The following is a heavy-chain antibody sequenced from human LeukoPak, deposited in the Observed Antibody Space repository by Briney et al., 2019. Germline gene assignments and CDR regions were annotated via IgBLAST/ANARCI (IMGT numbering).Heavy chain of an antibody. V-gene: IGHV3-23*01. Sequence: GGSLRLSCAASGFTFSSYAMTWVRQALGKGLEWVSSISIGGSTYYADSVKGRFTISRDNSRNTLYLQMNSLGAEDTAVYYCAKNSFDFWSAIDYWGQGTLVTVSS. CDR3: AKNSFDFWSAIDY. CDR1: GFTFSSYA. D-gene: IGHD3-3*01. J-gene: IGHJ4*02. CDR2: ISIGGST.